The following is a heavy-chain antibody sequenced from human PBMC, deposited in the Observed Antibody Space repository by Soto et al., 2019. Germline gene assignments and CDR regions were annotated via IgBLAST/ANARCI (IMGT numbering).Heavy chain of an antibody. D-gene: IGHD1-26*01. Sequence: ASETLSLTCTVSGGSITSSSYYWGWIRQPPGKGLEWIGSIYYSGSTYYNPSLKSRVTISVDTSKNQFSLKLSSVTAADTAVYYCATQEVGGSYVYTFDPWGQGTRVTVSS. J-gene: IGHJ5*02. CDR1: GGSITSSSYY. CDR3: ATQEVGGSYVYTFDP. V-gene: IGHV4-39*01. CDR2: IYYSGST.